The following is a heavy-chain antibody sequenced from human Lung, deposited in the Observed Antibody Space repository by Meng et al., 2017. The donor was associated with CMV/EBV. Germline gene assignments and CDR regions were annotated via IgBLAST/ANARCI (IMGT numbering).Heavy chain of an antibody. V-gene: IGHV1-2*02. J-gene: IGHJ6*02. D-gene: IGHD2-2*02. CDR1: GYTFTGYY. CDR3: ARGSIVVVPAAINDMDV. Sequence: SVXVSXXASGYTFTGYYMHWVRQAPGQGLEWMGWINPNSGGTNYAQKFQGRVTMTRDTSISTAYMELSRLRSDDTAVYYCARGSIVVVPAAINDMDVWGQGXTVTGSS. CDR2: INPNSGGT.